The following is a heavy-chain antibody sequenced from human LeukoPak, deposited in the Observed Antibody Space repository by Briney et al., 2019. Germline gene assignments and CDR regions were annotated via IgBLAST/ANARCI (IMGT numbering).Heavy chain of an antibody. D-gene: IGHD6-13*01. CDR2: IYYSGST. J-gene: IGHJ6*03. Sequence: SETLSLTCTVSGGSISSDYCSSIRQPPGKGLELVGYIYYSGSTNYNPSLKSRVTISVDTSKNLFSLKLSSVTAADTAVYYCARGRYSSSWPYYYYMDVWGKGTTVTVSS. CDR3: ARGRYSSSWPYYYYMDV. CDR1: GGSISSDY. V-gene: IGHV4-59*01.